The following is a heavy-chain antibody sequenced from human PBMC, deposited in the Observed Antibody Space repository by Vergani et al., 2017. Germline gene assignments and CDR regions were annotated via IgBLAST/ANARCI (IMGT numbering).Heavy chain of an antibody. CDR2: ISSSSSYT. CDR1: GFTFSDYY. D-gene: IGHD5-12*01. Sequence: QVQLVESGGGLVKPGGSLRLSCAASGFTFSDYYMSWIRQAPGKGLEWVSYISSSSSYTNYADSVKGRFTISRDNAKNSLYLQMNSLRAEDTAVYYCARDPGGYSGYQLDAFDIWGQGTMVTVSS. CDR3: ARDPGGYSGYQLDAFDI. V-gene: IGHV3-11*06. J-gene: IGHJ3*02.